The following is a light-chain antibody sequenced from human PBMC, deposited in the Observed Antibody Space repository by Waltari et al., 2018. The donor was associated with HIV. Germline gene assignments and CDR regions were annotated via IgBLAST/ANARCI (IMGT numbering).Light chain of an antibody. CDR3: QQYYSTPLT. V-gene: IGKV4-1*01. CDR2: WAS. Sequence: DIVMTQSPVSLAVSLGERATSNCKSSQSVLYNSNNNNYLAWYQQKPGQPPKLLIYWASTRESGVPDRFSGSGSGTDFTLTISSLQAEDVAVYYCQQYYSTPLTFGGGTMVEI. CDR1: QSVLYNSNNNNY. J-gene: IGKJ4*01.